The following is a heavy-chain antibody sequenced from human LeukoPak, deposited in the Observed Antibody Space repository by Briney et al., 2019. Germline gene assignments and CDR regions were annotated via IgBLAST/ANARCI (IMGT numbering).Heavy chain of an antibody. CDR2: IYYTGST. V-gene: IGHV4-59*08. D-gene: IGHD1-7*01. Sequence: SETLSLTCTVSGGSISSYYWSWIRQPPGKGLEWIGNIYYTGSTNYNPSLKSRVTMSVDTSENQLSLKLSSLTAADSAVYYCARRSTLENFLDSWGQGTPVTVSS. J-gene: IGHJ4*02. CDR3: ARRSTLENFLDS. CDR1: GGSISSYY.